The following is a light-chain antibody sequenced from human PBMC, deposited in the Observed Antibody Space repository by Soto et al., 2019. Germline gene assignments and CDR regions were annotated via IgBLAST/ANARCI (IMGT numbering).Light chain of an antibody. V-gene: IGKV1-33*01. CDR1: HDVSRN. CDR3: QQYNSMLS. J-gene: IGKJ4*01. Sequence: DIQMTQSPSSLSASEGARVTITCQSSHDVSRNLNWFQQKPGEAPQLLIYDASNLERGVPSRFSGSGSGTDFTLTLSSLQPEDVATYYCQQYNSMLSFGGGTEVEIK. CDR2: DAS.